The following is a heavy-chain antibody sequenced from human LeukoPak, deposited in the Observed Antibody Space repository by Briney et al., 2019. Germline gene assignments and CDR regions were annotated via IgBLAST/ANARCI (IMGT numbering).Heavy chain of an antibody. CDR1: GFTVSSNY. D-gene: IGHD6-19*01. CDR2: ISISGDDT. V-gene: IGHV3-23*01. CDR3: AKLISNSGWSFDY. J-gene: IGHJ4*02. Sequence: GGSLRLSCAASGFTVSSNYMSWVRQAPGKGLEWVSAISISGDDTYYADSVKGRFTISRDNSRSTLYMQMNSLRAEDTALYCCAKLISNSGWSFDYWGQGTLVTVSS.